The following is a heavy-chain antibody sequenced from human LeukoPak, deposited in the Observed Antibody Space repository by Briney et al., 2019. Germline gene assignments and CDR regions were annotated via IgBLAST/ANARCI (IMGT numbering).Heavy chain of an antibody. CDR1: GGTFSSYA. CDR3: AREGRDGYSHEYFQH. J-gene: IGHJ1*01. D-gene: IGHD5-24*01. CDR2: IIPIFGTA. Sequence: GSSVKVSCKASGGTFSSYAISWVRQAPGQGLEWMGGIIPIFGTANYAQKFQGRVTITADESTSTAYMELSSLRSEDTAVYYCAREGRDGYSHEYFQHWGQGTLVTVSS. V-gene: IGHV1-69*01.